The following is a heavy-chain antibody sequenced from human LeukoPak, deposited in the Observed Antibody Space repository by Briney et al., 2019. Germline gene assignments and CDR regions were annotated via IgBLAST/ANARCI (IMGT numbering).Heavy chain of an antibody. CDR1: GITFSRFW. Sequence: GGSLRLSCAASGITFSRFWMSWVRQPPGKGLQWVANINQDGSEKHYVGSVKGRFTISRDNAENSLYLQMNSLRAEDTAVYYCAGGGHLDYWGQGALVTVAS. CDR2: INQDGSEK. CDR3: AGGGHLDY. V-gene: IGHV3-7*03. D-gene: IGHD3-16*01. J-gene: IGHJ4*02.